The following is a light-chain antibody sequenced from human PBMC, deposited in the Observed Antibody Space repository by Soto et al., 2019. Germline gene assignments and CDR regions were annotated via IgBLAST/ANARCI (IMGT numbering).Light chain of an antibody. Sequence: EIVLTQSPGTLSLSPGERATLSCGASQSVSSNYFAWYQQKPGQAPRLLIYGISIRATGIPDRFSGSGSGTDFTLTISRLEPEDFAVYYCEQHGSSPRTFGQGTKVDIK. V-gene: IGKV3-20*01. J-gene: IGKJ1*01. CDR3: EQHGSSPRT. CDR1: QSVSSNY. CDR2: GIS.